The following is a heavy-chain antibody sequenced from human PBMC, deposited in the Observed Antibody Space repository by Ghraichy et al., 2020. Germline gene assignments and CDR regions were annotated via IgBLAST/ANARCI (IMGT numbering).Heavy chain of an antibody. CDR1: GFTFNAYG. CDR2: IWYDGSIQ. D-gene: IGHD1-1*01. J-gene: IGHJ4*02. Sequence: GALRLSCAASGFTFNAYGMHWVRQAPGKGLEWVALIWYDGSIQYYADSVGGRFTISRDNSKNTLYLQMSSLRTEDTAVYYCAREYETGTADYWGQGTLVTVSS. CDR3: AREYETGTADY. V-gene: IGHV3-33*01.